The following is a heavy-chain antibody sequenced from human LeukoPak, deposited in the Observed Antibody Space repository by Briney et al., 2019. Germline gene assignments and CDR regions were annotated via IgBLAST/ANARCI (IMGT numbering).Heavy chain of an antibody. D-gene: IGHD2-15*01. CDR2: IYHSGST. J-gene: IGHJ6*02. CDR1: GYSISSGYY. CDR3: ARDRVVAAKTNYYYYYGMDV. V-gene: IGHV4-38-2*02. Sequence: SETLSLTCTVSGYSISSGYYWGWIRQPPGKGLEWIGSIYHSGSTYYNPSLKSRVTISVDTSKNQFFLKLSSVTAADTAVYYCARDRVVAAKTNYYYYYGMDVWGQGTTVTVSS.